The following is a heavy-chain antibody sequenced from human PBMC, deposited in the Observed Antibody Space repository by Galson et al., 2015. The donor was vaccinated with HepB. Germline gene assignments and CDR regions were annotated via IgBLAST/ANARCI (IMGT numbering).Heavy chain of an antibody. CDR2: IKSKTDGGTT. D-gene: IGHD3-10*01. CDR3: TTAGTGLGGLRPRDY. V-gene: IGHV3-15*01. J-gene: IGHJ4*02. Sequence: SLRLSCAASGFTFSNAWMSWVRQAPGKGLEWVGRIKSKTDGGTTDYAAPVKGRFTISRDDSKNTLYLQMNSLKTEDTAVYYCTTAGTGLGGLRPRDYWGQGTLVTVSS. CDR1: GFTFSNAW.